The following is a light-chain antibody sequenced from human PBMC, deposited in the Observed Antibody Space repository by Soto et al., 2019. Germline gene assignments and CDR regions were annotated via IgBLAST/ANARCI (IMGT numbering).Light chain of an antibody. Sequence: QSVMTQHPSESGSPGQSVTISCTGTSREVGGYNYVSWYQKHPSKDKKLMNYEDNKRPSGVPKHFSGSKTGNTTSLKVTRLQAEDEADYYCSSYAGSNNFYVFGTGT. CDR2: EDN. V-gene: IGLV2-8*01. J-gene: IGLJ1*01. CDR1: SREVGGYNY. CDR3: SSYAGSNNFYV.